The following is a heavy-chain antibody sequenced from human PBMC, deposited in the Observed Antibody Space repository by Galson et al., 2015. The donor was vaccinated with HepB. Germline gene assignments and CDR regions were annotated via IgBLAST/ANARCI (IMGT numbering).Heavy chain of an antibody. J-gene: IGHJ2*01. CDR1: GYTFTSYY. D-gene: IGHD3-22*01. CDR2: INPSGGST. Sequence: SVKVSCKASGYTFTSYYMHWVRQAPGQGLEWMGIINPSGGSTSYAQKFQGRVTMTRDTSTSTVYMELSSLRSEDTAVYYCARVLYYDSSWPWAFDLWGRGTLVTVSS. CDR3: ARVLYYDSSWPWAFDL. V-gene: IGHV1-46*03.